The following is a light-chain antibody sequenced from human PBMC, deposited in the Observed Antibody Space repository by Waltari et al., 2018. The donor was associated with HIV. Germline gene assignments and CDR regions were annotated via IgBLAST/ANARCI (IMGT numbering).Light chain of an antibody. V-gene: IGKV4-1*01. CDR1: QSVLYSSINKNY. CDR3: QQYYSPPYT. CDR2: WAS. J-gene: IGKJ2*01. Sequence: DIVVTPSPDSLAVSLGERATINCKTSQSVLYSSINKNYLAWYQQKPGQPPKLLIYWASTRQFGVPDRFSGSGSGTDFTLTISSLQAEDVAVYYCQQYYSPPYTFGQGTKLEIK.